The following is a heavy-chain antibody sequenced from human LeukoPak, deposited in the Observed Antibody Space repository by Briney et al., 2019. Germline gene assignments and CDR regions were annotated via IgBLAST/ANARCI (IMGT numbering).Heavy chain of an antibody. Sequence: PSETLSLTCTVSGGSTSSYYWSWIRQPPGKGLEWIGHIYYSGSTNYNPSLKSRVTISVDNSKNQFSLKLSSVTAADTAVYYCARKIYGDYNRFDYWGQGTLVTVSS. CDR2: IYYSGST. D-gene: IGHD4-17*01. J-gene: IGHJ4*02. CDR1: GGSTSSYY. V-gene: IGHV4-59*12. CDR3: ARKIYGDYNRFDY.